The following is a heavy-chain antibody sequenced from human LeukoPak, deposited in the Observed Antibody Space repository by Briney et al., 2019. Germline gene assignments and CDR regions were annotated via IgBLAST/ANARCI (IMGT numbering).Heavy chain of an antibody. CDR3: ARGREWLVPPPFDY. CDR1: GGSFSGYY. CDR2: INHSGST. J-gene: IGHJ4*02. Sequence: SETLSLTCAVYGGSFSGYYWSWIRQPPGKGLEWIGEINHSGSTNYNPSLKSRVTISVDTSKNQFSLKLSSVTAADTAVYYCARGREWLVPPPFDYWGQGTLVTVSS. V-gene: IGHV4-34*01. D-gene: IGHD6-19*01.